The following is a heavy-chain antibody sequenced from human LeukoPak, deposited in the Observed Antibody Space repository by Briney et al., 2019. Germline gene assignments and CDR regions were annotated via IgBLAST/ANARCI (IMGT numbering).Heavy chain of an antibody. V-gene: IGHV3-7*03. CDR2: IKQDGSEK. J-gene: IGHJ4*02. D-gene: IGHD6-13*01. Sequence: ETLSLTCSVSGGSISSYYWSWVRQAPGKGLEWVANIKQDGSEKYYVDSVKGRFTISRDNAKNSLYLQMNSLRAEDTAVYYCARWGQQQPVFDYWGQGTLVTVSS. CDR3: ARWGQQQPVFDY. CDR1: GGSISSYY.